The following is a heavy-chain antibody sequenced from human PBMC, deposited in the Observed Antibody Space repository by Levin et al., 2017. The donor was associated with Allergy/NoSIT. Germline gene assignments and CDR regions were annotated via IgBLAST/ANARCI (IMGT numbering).Heavy chain of an antibody. Sequence: GGSLRLSCAASGFTFSSYAMSWVRQAPGKGLEWVSAISGSGGSTYYADSVKGRFTISRDNSKNTLYLQMNSLRAEDTAVYYCAKKSVGNYDFWSGYYGPYGMDVWGQGTTVTVSS. J-gene: IGHJ6*02. CDR2: ISGSGGST. CDR1: GFTFSSYA. V-gene: IGHV3-23*01. D-gene: IGHD3-3*01. CDR3: AKKSVGNYDFWSGYYGPYGMDV.